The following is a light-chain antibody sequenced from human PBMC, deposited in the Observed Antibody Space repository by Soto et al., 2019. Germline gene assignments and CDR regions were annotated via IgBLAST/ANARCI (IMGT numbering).Light chain of an antibody. Sequence: ELVLTQSPGTLSLSPGERATLSCRASQSLSSRNLAWYQQKPGQAPRPLIYGVSSRATVIPDRFSGSGSGTDFTLTISRLEPEDFAVYYCQQYDSSPRTFGQGTKVDIK. CDR3: QQYDSSPRT. V-gene: IGKV3-20*01. CDR1: QSLSSRN. CDR2: GVS. J-gene: IGKJ1*01.